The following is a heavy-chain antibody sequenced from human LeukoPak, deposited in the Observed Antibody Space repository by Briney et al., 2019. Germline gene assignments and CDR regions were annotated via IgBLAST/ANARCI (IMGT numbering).Heavy chain of an antibody. D-gene: IGHD6-6*01. Sequence: PSETLSLTCSVSGGSISSSSYYWGWIRQPPGKGLEWVSAISGSGGSTYYADSVKGLFTISRDNSKNTLYLQMNSLRAEDTAVYYCAREDSSSSGVGYYYYMDVWGKGTTVTVSS. CDR3: AREDSSSSGVGYYYYMDV. V-gene: IGHV3-23*01. CDR2: ISGSGGST. J-gene: IGHJ6*03. CDR1: GGSISSSSYY.